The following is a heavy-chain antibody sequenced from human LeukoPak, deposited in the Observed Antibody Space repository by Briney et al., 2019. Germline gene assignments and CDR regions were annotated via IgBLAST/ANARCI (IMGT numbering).Heavy chain of an antibody. CDR3: ARGRFSKSSNCFDP. CDR1: GFTFSSFA. D-gene: IGHD3-16*01. J-gene: IGHJ5*02. Sequence: GGSLRLSCAASGFTFSSFAMNWVRQAPGKGLEWLSYISVGSGTIYYADSVKGRFTISRGNAKNSLYLQMNSLRAEDTAVYYCARGRFSKSSNCFDPWGQGTLVTVSS. V-gene: IGHV3-48*01. CDR2: ISVGSGTI.